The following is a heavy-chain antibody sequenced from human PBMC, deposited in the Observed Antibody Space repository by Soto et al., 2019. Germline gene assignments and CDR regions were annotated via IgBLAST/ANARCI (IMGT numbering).Heavy chain of an antibody. J-gene: IGHJ4*02. CDR3: ARDQTPYGDYPFDY. V-gene: IGHV3-30-3*01. Sequence: QVQLVESGGGVVQPGRSLRLSCAASGFTFSSFAMHWARQPQGKGLEWVAVISYDGSNKYYADSVRGRFTISRDNSKNTLYLQMNSLRAEDTAVYYCARDQTPYGDYPFDYWGQGTLVTVSS. CDR2: ISYDGSNK. D-gene: IGHD4-17*01. CDR1: GFTFSSFA.